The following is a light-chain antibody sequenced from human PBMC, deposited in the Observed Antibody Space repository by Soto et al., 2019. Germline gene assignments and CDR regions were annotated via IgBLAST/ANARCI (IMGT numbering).Light chain of an antibody. J-gene: IGLJ1*01. V-gene: IGLV1-44*01. CDR1: SSNIGSNT. CDR3: AAGDDSLNGLV. Sequence: QSVLTQPPSASGTPGQRVTISCSGSSSNIGSNTVNWDQQLPGTASKLLIYNNNQRPSGVPDRFSGSKSGTSASLAISGLQAEDEADYYSAAGDDSLNGLVFGTGTKLTVL. CDR2: NNN.